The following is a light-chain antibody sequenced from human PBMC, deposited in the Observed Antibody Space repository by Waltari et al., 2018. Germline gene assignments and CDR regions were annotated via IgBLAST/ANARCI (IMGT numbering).Light chain of an antibody. V-gene: IGKV1-39*01. J-gene: IGKJ2*01. CDR2: AAS. CDR3: QQSYTTPYT. CDR1: QSISSY. Sequence: DIQMTQSPSSLSASVGDRVTITCRASQSISSYLNWYQQKPGKAPKFLIYAASSLQSGVPSRFSGSRSGTDFTLTIISLQPEDFATYYCQQSYTTPYTFGQGTKLEIK.